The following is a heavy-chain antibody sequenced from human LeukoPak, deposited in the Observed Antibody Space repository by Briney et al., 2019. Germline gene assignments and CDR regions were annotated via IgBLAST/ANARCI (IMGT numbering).Heavy chain of an antibody. CDR3: VRGNYTTIRGGRSLYFLDF. CDR2: INVYGMSNYNPT. V-gene: IGHV4-59*01. D-gene: IGHD3-10*01. CDR1: GASMDGYH. J-gene: IGHJ4*02. Sequence: PSETLSLICTVSGASMDGYHWTWVRQPPGKGLEWIGNINVYGMSNYNPTKYNPSLRSRVTISVDTSKTQFSLKMSSVTAADTALYYCVRGNYTTIRGGRSLYFLDFWGQGALLTVSS.